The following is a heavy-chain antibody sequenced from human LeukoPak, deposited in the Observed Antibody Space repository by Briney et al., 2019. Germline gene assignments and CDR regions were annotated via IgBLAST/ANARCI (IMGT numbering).Heavy chain of an antibody. CDR2: LKESGIEK. CDR1: GFIFSSYS. CDR3: ARWRGAQSEFDY. D-gene: IGHD3-3*01. Sequence: GGSLRLSCAGSGFIFSSYSMGWVRQAPGKGLEFVAHLKESGIEKEYVDPVEGRFTISRDNGKNSLYLQMNSLRAEDTALYFCARWRGAQSEFDYWGQGTRVIVSS. V-gene: IGHV3-7*01. J-gene: IGHJ4*02.